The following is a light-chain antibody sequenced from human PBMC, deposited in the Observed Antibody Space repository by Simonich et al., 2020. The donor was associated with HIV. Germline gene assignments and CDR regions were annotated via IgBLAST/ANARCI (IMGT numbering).Light chain of an antibody. CDR1: QRISSN. J-gene: IGKJ1*01. V-gene: IGKV3-15*01. Sequence: EIMMTQSPATLSVSPGERAPLSCRASQRISSNLAWYQPKPGQAPRLLIYGASTRATGIPARFSGSGSGTEFTLTISSMQSEDFAVYYCQQSYSTPRTFGQGTKVEIK. CDR2: GAS. CDR3: QQSYSTPRT.